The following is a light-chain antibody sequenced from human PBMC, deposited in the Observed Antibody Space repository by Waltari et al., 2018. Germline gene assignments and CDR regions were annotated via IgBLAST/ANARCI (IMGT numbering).Light chain of an antibody. CDR1: SGVMGGLNY. J-gene: IGLJ2*01. Sequence: ALPQPASVSGPPGHPFPTSCTGTSGVMGGLNYLSWYQQHPGNAPELIIFEVTNRPSGVSHRFSGSKSANTASLTISALQADDEADYYCSSYSYSSGTLVIFGGGTRLTVL. CDR2: EVT. CDR3: SSYSYSSGTLVI. V-gene: IGLV2-14*01.